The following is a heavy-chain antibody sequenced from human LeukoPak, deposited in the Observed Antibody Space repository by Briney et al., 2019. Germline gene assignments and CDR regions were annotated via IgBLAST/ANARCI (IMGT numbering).Heavy chain of an antibody. J-gene: IGHJ5*02. D-gene: IGHD3-9*01. V-gene: IGHV4-59*01. CDR2: IYYSGST. Sequence: PSETLSLTCTVSGGSISSYYWSWIRQPPGKGLEWIGYIYYSGSTNYNPPLKSRVTISVDTSKNQFSLKLSSVTAADTAVYYCARDSYDILTGNNWFDPWGQGTLVTVSS. CDR1: GGSISSYY. CDR3: ARDSYDILTGNNWFDP.